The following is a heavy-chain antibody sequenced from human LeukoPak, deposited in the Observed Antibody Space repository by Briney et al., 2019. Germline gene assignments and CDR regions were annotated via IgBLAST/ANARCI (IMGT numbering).Heavy chain of an antibody. CDR3: ARLFFGYCDSSSCLNWFDP. J-gene: IGHJ5*02. CDR2: IYWNDDE. Sequence: SGPTLVKPTQTLTLTCTFSGFSLSTSGVGVGWIRQPPGKALEWLALIYWNDDERYSPPLKSRLTITKDTSKNQVVLTMTNMDPVDTATYYCARLFFGYCDSSSCLNWFDPWGQGTLVTVSS. V-gene: IGHV2-5*01. CDR1: GFSLSTSGVG. D-gene: IGHD2-2*01.